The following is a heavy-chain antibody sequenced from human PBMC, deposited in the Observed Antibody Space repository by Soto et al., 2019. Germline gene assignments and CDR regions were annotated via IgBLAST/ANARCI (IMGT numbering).Heavy chain of an antibody. CDR3: ARRYSSSSDY. J-gene: IGHJ4*02. Sequence: LSPTCTVSGGSISSYYWSWIRQPPGKGLEWIGYIFYSGSTNYNPSLKSRVTISVDTSKNQFSLKLSSVTAADTAVYYCARRYSSSSDYWGQGTLVTVSS. CDR2: IFYSGST. D-gene: IGHD6-13*01. CDR1: GGSISSYY. V-gene: IGHV4-59*08.